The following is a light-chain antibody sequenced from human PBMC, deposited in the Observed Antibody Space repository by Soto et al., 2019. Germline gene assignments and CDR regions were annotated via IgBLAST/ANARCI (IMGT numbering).Light chain of an antibody. Sequence: SYELTQPPSVSMAPGQTARITCGGNNIGSKSVHWYQQKPGQAPVLVVYDDTERPSGIPERFSGSNSGNTATLTISRVEAGDEADFYCQVWDSTSDHVIFGGGTKLTVL. CDR1: NIGSKS. V-gene: IGLV3-21*02. CDR3: QVWDSTSDHVI. J-gene: IGLJ2*01. CDR2: DDT.